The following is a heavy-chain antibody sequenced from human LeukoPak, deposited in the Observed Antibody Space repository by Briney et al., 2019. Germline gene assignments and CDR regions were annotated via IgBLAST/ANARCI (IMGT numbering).Heavy chain of an antibody. Sequence: PGGSLRLSCAASGFTFTTYGMHWVRQAPGKGLEWVALISYDGSNQYYVDSVKGRFTISRDNSKNTLYLQMNSLRAEDTAVYYCAKEVNYYFYYAMDVWGQGTTVTVSS. CDR3: AKEVNYYFYYAMDV. J-gene: IGHJ6*02. CDR1: GFTFTTYG. CDR2: ISYDGSNQ. V-gene: IGHV3-30*18.